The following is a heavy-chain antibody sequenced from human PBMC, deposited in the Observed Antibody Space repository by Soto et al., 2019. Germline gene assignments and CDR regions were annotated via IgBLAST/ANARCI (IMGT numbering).Heavy chain of an antibody. CDR1: GFTFSSYG. CDR3: AKCVDGYNYGAAFDI. J-gene: IGHJ3*02. D-gene: IGHD5-12*01. Sequence: QVQLVESGGGVVQPGRSLRLSCAASGFTFSSYGMHWVRQAPGKGLEWVAVISYDGSNKYYADSVKGRFTISRDNSKNTLYLQMNSLRAEDTAVYYCAKCVDGYNYGAAFDIWGQGTMVTVSS. CDR2: ISYDGSNK. V-gene: IGHV3-30*18.